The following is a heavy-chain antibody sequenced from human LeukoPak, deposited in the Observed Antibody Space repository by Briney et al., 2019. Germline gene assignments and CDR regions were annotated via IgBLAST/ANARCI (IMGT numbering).Heavy chain of an antibody. Sequence: GGSLRLSCAASGFTFSSYAMSWVRQAPGKGLEWVANIKRDGSEKYYVDSVKGRFTTSRDNAKNSLYLQMNSLRAEDTAVYYCGRDVSGIGMDVWGQGTTVTVSS. J-gene: IGHJ6*02. V-gene: IGHV3-7*01. CDR1: GFTFSSYA. CDR2: IKRDGSEK. D-gene: IGHD3-16*01. CDR3: GRDVSGIGMDV.